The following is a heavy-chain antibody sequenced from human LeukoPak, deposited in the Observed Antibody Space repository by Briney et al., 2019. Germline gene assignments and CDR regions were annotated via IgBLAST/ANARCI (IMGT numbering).Heavy chain of an antibody. CDR3: ARGKRGYSGYGRSVWFDP. CDR2: INHSGST. V-gene: IGHV4-34*01. J-gene: IGHJ5*02. D-gene: IGHD5-12*01. CDR1: GGSFSGYY. Sequence: SETLSLNWAVHGGSFSGYYWRWIRQPPAQGLEWIGEINHSGSTNYNPSLKSRVTISVDSSKNQFPLMISSVTAADRAVYYFARGKRGYSGYGRSVWFDPWGQGTLVTVSS.